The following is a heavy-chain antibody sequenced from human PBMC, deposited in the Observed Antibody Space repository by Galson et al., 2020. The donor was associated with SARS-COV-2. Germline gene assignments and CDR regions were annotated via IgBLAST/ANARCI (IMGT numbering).Heavy chain of an antibody. CDR1: GGSISSSSYY. V-gene: IGHV4-39*01. J-gene: IGHJ4*02. CDR3: ARHFTPITMIVVVITSFDY. CDR2: IYYSGST. D-gene: IGHD3-22*01. Sequence: SETLSLTCTVSGGSISSSSYYWGWIRQPPGKGLEWIGSIYYSGSTYYNPSLKSRVTISVDTSKNQFSLKLSSVTAADTAVYYCARHFTPITMIVVVITSFDYWGQGTLVTVSS.